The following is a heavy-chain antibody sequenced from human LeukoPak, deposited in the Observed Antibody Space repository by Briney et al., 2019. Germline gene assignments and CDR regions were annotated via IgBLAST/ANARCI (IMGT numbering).Heavy chain of an antibody. Sequence: SETLSLTCTVSGGSISSSSYYWGWIRQPPGKGLEWIGSIYYSGSTYYNPSLKSRVTISVDTSKNQFSLKLSSVTAADTAVYYCASIVGWVDAFDIWGQGTMVTVSS. CDR3: ASIVGWVDAFDI. J-gene: IGHJ3*02. CDR2: IYYSGST. D-gene: IGHD6-19*01. V-gene: IGHV4-39*07. CDR1: GGSISSSSYY.